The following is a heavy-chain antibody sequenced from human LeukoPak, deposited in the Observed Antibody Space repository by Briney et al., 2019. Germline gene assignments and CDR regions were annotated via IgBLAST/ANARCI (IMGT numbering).Heavy chain of an antibody. D-gene: IGHD5-18*01. CDR3: AREGRYRYGYNEYHSYMDI. V-gene: IGHV4-4*07. J-gene: IGHJ6*03. CDR1: GGSIGSYY. Sequence: SETLSLTCIVSGGSIGSYYWNWIRQPAGKGLDWLGRTSTRGSTNYNPSLKSRVTISVDTSKNQFSLKLSSVTAAETAVYYCAREGRYRYGYNEYHSYMDIWGKGTTVTVSS. CDR2: TSTRGST.